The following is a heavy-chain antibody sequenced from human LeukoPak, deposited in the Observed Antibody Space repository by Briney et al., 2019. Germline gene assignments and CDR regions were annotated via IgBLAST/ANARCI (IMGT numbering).Heavy chain of an antibody. CDR2: ISYDGSNK. J-gene: IGHJ3*02. Sequence: GGSLRLSCAASGFTFSSYGMHWVRQAPGKGLEWVAVISYDGSNKYYADSVKGRFTISRDNSKNTLYLQMNSLRAEDTAVYYCARADYYDSSGALEGAFDIWGQGTMVTVSS. D-gene: IGHD3-22*01. V-gene: IGHV3-30*03. CDR1: GFTFSSYG. CDR3: ARADYYDSSGALEGAFDI.